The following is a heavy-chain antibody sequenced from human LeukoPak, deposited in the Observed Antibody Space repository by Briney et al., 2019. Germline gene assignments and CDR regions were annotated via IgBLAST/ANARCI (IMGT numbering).Heavy chain of an antibody. Sequence: SETLSLTCTVSGGSIINSGYYWGWIRQPPGQGLEWSGNIYYTGNSNYNSSLKSRLTISVDTSRNQFSLKLTSVTAADTAVYFCARYSSTWAFDYWGQGSLVTVSS. V-gene: IGHV4-39*01. CDR1: GGSIINSGYY. CDR2: IYYTGNS. J-gene: IGHJ4*02. D-gene: IGHD6-6*01. CDR3: ARYSSTWAFDY.